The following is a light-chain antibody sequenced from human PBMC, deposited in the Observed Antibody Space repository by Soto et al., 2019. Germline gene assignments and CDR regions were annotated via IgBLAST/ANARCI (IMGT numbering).Light chain of an antibody. Sequence: EIVMTQSPATLSVSPGERATLSCRASESVSSKLAWYQQKPGQAPRLLIYGASTRATGIPARFSGSGSGTEFPLTISGLQSEDFAVYYCQQYNNWPPWTFGQGTKVEIK. V-gene: IGKV3-15*01. CDR1: ESVSSK. CDR3: QQYNNWPPWT. J-gene: IGKJ1*01. CDR2: GAS.